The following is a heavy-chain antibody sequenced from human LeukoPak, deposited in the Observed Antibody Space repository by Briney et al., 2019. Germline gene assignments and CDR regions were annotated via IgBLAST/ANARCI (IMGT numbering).Heavy chain of an antibody. D-gene: IGHD3-10*01. CDR3: ASHQRGHLDY. CDR1: GGSISSGGYY. J-gene: IGHJ4*02. V-gene: IGHV4-31*03. Sequence: SQTLSLTCTVSGGSISSGGYYWSWIRQHPGKGLEWIGYIYYSGSTYYNPSLKSRVTISVDTSKNQFSLKLSSVTAAHTAVYCCASHQRGHLDYWGQGTLVTVSS. CDR2: IYYSGST.